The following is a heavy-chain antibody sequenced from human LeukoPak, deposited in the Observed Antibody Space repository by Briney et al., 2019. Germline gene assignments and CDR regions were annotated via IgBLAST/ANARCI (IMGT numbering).Heavy chain of an antibody. V-gene: IGHV3-23*01. D-gene: IGHD4-17*01. CDR3: AKASRWVYGDYGGYKFVPFDY. CDR1: GFTFSNYA. J-gene: IGHJ4*02. CDR2: ISGSGGST. Sequence: PGGSLRLSCAASGFTFSNYAMRWVRQAPGKGLEWVSAISGSGGSTYYADSVKGRFTISRDNSKNTLYLQMNSLRAEDTAVYYCAKASRWVYGDYGGYKFVPFDYWGQGTLVTVSS.